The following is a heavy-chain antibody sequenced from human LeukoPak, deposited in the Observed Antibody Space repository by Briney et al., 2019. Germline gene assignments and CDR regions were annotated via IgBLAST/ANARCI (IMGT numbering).Heavy chain of an antibody. CDR3: FLWPGSPYYYDSSGYSHGDY. D-gene: IGHD3-22*01. V-gene: IGHV1-18*01. J-gene: IGHJ4*02. CDR1: GYTFTSYG. CDR2: ISAYNGNT. Sequence: ASVKVSCKASGYTFTSYGISWVRQAPGQGLEWMGWISAYNGNTNYAQKRQGRVTMTTDTSTSTAYMELSSLRSEDTAVYYCFLWPGSPYYYDSSGYSHGDYWGQGTLVTVSS.